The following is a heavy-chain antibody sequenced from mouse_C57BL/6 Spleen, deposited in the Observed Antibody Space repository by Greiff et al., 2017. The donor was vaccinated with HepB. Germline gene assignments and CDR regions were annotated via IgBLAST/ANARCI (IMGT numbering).Heavy chain of an antibody. CDR2: IYPRSGNT. V-gene: IGHV1-81*01. J-gene: IGHJ3*01. CDR3: ARSDGYPAWFAY. CDR1: GYTFTSYG. Sequence: VKLMESGAELARPGASVKLSCKASGYTFTSYGISWVKQRTGQGLEWIGEIYPRSGNTYYNEKFKGKATLTAYKSASTAYMELRSLTSEDSAVYFCARSDGYPAWFAYWGQGTLVTVSA. D-gene: IGHD2-3*01.